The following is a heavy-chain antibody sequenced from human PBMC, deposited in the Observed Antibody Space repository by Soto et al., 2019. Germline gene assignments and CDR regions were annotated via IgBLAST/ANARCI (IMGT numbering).Heavy chain of an antibody. CDR3: ASGDRGEVTRRLLHY. V-gene: IGHV1-46*03. J-gene: IGHJ4*02. CDR2: INPSGGST. CDR1: GDSFTSFY. D-gene: IGHD3-22*01. Sequence: QVQLVQSGAEVKKPGASVKVSCQASGDSFTSFYMHWVRQAPGQGLEWMGIINPSGGSTSYAQKFQGRVTMARGMSTSTVYMELSRLRSEDTAVYYCASGDRGEVTRRLLHYWGQGTLVTVSS.